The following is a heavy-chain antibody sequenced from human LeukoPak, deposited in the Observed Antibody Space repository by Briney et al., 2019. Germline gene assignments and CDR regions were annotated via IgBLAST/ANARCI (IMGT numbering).Heavy chain of an antibody. CDR3: ARDWRGGLTLYNGFDP. CDR1: GYTFTSCG. CDR2: ISAYNGNT. V-gene: IGHV1-18*01. Sequence: ASLKLSCTASGYTFTSCGISWVRQAPGQGPEWMGWISAYNGNTNYAQKLQGRLTMTTDTSTSTAYMELRSLRSDDTAVYYCARDWRGGLTLYNGFDPWGQGTLVTVSS. J-gene: IGHJ5*02. D-gene: IGHD3-3*01.